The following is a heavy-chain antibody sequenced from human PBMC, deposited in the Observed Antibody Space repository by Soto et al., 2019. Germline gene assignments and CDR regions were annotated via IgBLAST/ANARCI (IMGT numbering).Heavy chain of an antibody. CDR2: IYYSGST. V-gene: IGHV4-39*01. J-gene: IGHJ4*02. CDR1: GGSISSSSYY. CDR3: ARHRRFGIAVAGTVPNFDY. D-gene: IGHD6-19*01. Sequence: SETLSLTCTVSGGSISSSSYYWGWIRQPPGKGLEWIGSIYYSGSTYYNPSLKSRVTISVDTSKNQFSLKLSSVTAADTAVYYCARHRRFGIAVAGTVPNFDYWGQGTLVTVSS.